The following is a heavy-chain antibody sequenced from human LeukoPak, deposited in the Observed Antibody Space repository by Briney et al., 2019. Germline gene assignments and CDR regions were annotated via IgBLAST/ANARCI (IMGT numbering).Heavy chain of an antibody. D-gene: IGHD5-18*01. J-gene: IGHJ4*02. V-gene: IGHV3-30*03. CDR2: ISYDGSNK. Sequence: GGSLRLSCAASGFTFSNYVIHWVRQAPGKGLEWVAVISYDGSNKYYADSVKGRFTISRDNSKNTLYLQMNSLRAEDTAVYYCARPGVDTAMVMWYWGQGTLVTVSS. CDR1: GFTFSNYV. CDR3: ARPGVDTAMVMWY.